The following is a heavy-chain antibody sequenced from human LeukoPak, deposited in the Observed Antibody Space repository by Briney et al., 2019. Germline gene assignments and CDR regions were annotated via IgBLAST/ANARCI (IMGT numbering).Heavy chain of an antibody. CDR1: GFTVSSNY. V-gene: IGHV3-11*06. D-gene: IGHD6-13*01. CDR3: ARMGIAAVGAYYFDY. CDR2: ISRNSYT. J-gene: IGHJ4*02. Sequence: PGESLRLSCAASGFTVSSNYMSWIRQAPGKGLEWVSYISRNSYTNYADSVKGRFTISRDNAKNSLYLQMASLRAEDTAVYYCARMGIAAVGAYYFDYWGQGTLVAVSS.